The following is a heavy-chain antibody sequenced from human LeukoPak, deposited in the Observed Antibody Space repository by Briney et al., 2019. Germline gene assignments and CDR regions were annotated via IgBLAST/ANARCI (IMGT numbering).Heavy chain of an antibody. V-gene: IGHV4-59*01. J-gene: IGHJ4*02. CDR3: ARSYGSGSYYNRINYFDY. D-gene: IGHD3-10*01. Sequence: KPSETLSLTCTVSGGSISSYYWSWIRQPPGKGLEWLGYIYYSGSTNYNPSLKSRVTISVDTSKNQFSLKLSSVTAADTAVYYCARSYGSGSYYNRINYFDYWGQGTLVTVSS. CDR2: IYYSGST. CDR1: GGSISSYY.